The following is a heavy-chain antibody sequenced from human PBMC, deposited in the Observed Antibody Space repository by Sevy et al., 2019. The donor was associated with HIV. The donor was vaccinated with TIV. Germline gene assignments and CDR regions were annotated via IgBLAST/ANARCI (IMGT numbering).Heavy chain of an antibody. CDR1: GFTFSSYG. V-gene: IGHV3-33*01. CDR2: IWYDGSNK. CDR3: ARDAYYYDSSGSYLDSYFDY. Sequence: GGSLRLSCAASGFTFSSYGMHWVRQAPGKGLEWVAVIWYDGSNKYYADSVKGRFTISRDNSKNTLYLQMNSLRAEDTAVYYCARDAYYYDSSGSYLDSYFDYWGQGTLVTVSS. J-gene: IGHJ4*02. D-gene: IGHD3-22*01.